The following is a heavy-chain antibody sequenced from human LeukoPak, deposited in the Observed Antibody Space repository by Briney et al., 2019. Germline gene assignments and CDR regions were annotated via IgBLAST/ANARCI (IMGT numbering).Heavy chain of an antibody. V-gene: IGHV4-34*01. Sequence: SETLSLTCAVYGGSFSGYYWSWIRQPPGKGLEWIGEINHSGSTNYNPSLKSRVTISVDTSKNQFSLKLSSVTAADTAVYYCSSSWNDAFDIWGQGTMVTVSS. J-gene: IGHJ3*02. D-gene: IGHD6-13*01. CDR2: INHSGST. CDR1: GGSFSGYY. CDR3: SSSWNDAFDI.